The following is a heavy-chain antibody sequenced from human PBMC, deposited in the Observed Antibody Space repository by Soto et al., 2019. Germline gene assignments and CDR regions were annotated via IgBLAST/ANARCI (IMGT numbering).Heavy chain of an antibody. D-gene: IGHD5-18*01. Sequence: SVKVACKAPGGTFSTYAISWVRQAPGQGLEWMGGIIPMFGTANYAQRFQDRVTITADESTNTVYMELSSLRSEDTAVYFCASGIQLWLRRINNGYSGWGQGTLVTVSS. CDR3: ASGIQLWLRRINNGYSG. J-gene: IGHJ4*02. CDR2: IIPMFGTA. V-gene: IGHV1-69*13. CDR1: GGTFSTYA.